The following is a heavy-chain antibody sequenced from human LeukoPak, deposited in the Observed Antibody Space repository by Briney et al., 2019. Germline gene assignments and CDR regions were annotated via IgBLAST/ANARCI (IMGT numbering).Heavy chain of an antibody. CDR1: GFTFSSYA. CDR2: ISGSGGST. CDR3: AKAPPEYSSSWFAEYFQH. Sequence: GGSLRLSCAASGFTFSSYAMSWVRRAPGKGLEWVSAISGSGGSTYYADSVKGRFTISRDNSKNTLYLQMNSLRAEDTAVYYCAKAPPEYSSSWFAEYFQHWGQGTLVTVSS. D-gene: IGHD6-13*01. J-gene: IGHJ1*01. V-gene: IGHV3-23*01.